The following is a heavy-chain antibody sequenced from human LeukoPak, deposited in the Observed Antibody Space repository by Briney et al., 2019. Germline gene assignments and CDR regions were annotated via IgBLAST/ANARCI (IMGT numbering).Heavy chain of an antibody. CDR3: ASEYCSSTSCYGY. D-gene: IGHD2-2*01. CDR2: INPNSGGT. V-gene: IGHV1-2*02. CDR1: GYTFTGYY. J-gene: IGHJ4*02. Sequence: ASVKVSCKASGYTFTGYYMHWVRQAPGRGLEWMGWINPNSGGTNYAQKFQGRVTMTRDTSISTAYMELSRLRSDDTAVYYCASEYCSSTSCYGYWGQGTLVTVSS.